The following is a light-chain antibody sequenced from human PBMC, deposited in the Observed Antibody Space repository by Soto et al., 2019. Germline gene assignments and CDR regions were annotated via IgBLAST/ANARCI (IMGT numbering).Light chain of an antibody. V-gene: IGLV2-14*01. Sequence: QSVLTHPASVSFSPGHSITISCTGTSSDVGGYNYVSWYQQHPGKAPKLIIYEVTNRPSEISNRFSGSKSGNTASLTISGLQAEDEAEYYCSSYTSGSPYVFGTGTKVTVL. CDR3: SSYTSGSPYV. CDR1: SSDVGGYNY. CDR2: EVT. J-gene: IGLJ1*01.